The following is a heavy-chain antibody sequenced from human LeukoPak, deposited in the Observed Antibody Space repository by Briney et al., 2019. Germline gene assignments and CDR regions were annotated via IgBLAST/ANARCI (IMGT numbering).Heavy chain of an antibody. CDR2: IIPIFGTA. V-gene: IGHV1-69*13. Sequence: GASVKVSCKASGYTFTSYDINWVRQAPGQGLEWMGGIIPIFGTANYAQKFQGRVTITADESTSTAYMELSSLRSEDTAVYYCARGSRGYSYGWDRTEDAFDIWGQGTMVTVSS. J-gene: IGHJ3*02. CDR1: GYTFTSYD. CDR3: ARGSRGYSYGWDRTEDAFDI. D-gene: IGHD5-18*01.